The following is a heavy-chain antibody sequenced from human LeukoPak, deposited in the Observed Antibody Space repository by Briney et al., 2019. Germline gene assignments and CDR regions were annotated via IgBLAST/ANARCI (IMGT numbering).Heavy chain of an antibody. CDR3: ARDSSDYDYVWGSYLPNDP. V-gene: IGHV1-2*06. J-gene: IGHJ5*02. CDR2: IKPHSGDT. Sequence: GASVKVSCKASGDTFTGYYLHWVRHALGQGRECVGRIKPHSGDTNYAQKFQGRVTMTRDTSISTAYMELSRLRSDDTAVYYCARDSSDYDYVWGSYLPNDPWGQGTLVTASS. CDR1: GDTFTGYY. D-gene: IGHD3-16*02.